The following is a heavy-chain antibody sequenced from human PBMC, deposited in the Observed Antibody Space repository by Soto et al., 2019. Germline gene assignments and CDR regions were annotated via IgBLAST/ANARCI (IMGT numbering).Heavy chain of an antibody. D-gene: IGHD3-3*01. CDR2: INPNSGGT. CDR3: ARAGITIFGVVIASPFDY. J-gene: IGHJ4*02. Sequence: ASVKVSSKASGYTFTGYYMHWVRQAPGQGLEWMGWINPNSGGTNYAQKFQGWVTMTRDTSISTAYMELSRLRSDDTAVYYCARAGITIFGVVIASPFDYWGQGTLVTVSS. V-gene: IGHV1-2*04. CDR1: GYTFTGYY.